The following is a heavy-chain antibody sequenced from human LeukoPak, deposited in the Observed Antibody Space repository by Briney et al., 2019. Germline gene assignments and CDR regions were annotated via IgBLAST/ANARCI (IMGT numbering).Heavy chain of an antibody. J-gene: IGHJ6*02. Sequence: SETLSLTCTASGGSISSGGYYWSWIRQHPGKGLEWIGYIYYSGSTYYNPSLKSRVTISVDTSKNQFSLKLSSVTAADTAVYYCARDQVYYYGMDVWGQGTTVTVSS. CDR3: ARDQVYYYGMDV. CDR2: IYYSGST. CDR1: GGSISSGGYY. V-gene: IGHV4-31*03.